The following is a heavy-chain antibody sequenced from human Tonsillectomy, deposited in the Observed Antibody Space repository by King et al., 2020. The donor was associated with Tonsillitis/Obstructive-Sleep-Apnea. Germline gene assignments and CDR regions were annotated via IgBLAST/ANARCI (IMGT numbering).Heavy chain of an antibody. CDR2: IYYSGST. CDR3: VRHRRVSDYYDYSVDV. J-gene: IGHJ6*04. V-gene: IGHV4-39*01. CDR1: GGSISNTNYY. Sequence: QLQESGPGLVKPSETLSLTCTVSGGSISNTNYYWGWIRQPPGKGPEWIGTIYYSGSTYYNPSLKSRLTISVDTSENQFSLPLSSVTAADTAIYYCVRHRRVSDYYDYSVDVWGKGTTVTVSS.